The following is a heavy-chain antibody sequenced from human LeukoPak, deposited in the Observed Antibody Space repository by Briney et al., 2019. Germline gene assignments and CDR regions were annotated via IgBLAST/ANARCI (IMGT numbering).Heavy chain of an antibody. CDR1: GFSMSIHW. CDR3: ARVGYYDSSGYSLFGDY. V-gene: IGHV3-53*01. Sequence: PGGSLRLSCVVSGFSMSIHWMSWVRQAPGKGLEWVSVIYSGGSTYYADSVKGRFTISRDNSKNTLYLQMNSLRAEDTAVYYCARVGYYDSSGYSLFGDYWGQGTLVTVSS. CDR2: IYSGGST. D-gene: IGHD3-22*01. J-gene: IGHJ4*02.